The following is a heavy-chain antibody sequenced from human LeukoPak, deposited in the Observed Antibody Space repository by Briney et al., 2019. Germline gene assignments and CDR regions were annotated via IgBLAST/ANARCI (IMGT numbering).Heavy chain of an antibody. D-gene: IGHD3-22*01. CDR1: GFSLSTTGVG. CDR3: AHDRAGIGFDP. J-gene: IGHJ5*02. CDR2: IYWNDDK. Sequence: SGPTLVKPTQTLTLTCTFSGFSLSTTGVGVTWVRQPPGKALEWLALIYWNDDKHYSPSLKTRLTITKDTSKNQVVLTITNMDPVDTATYYCAHDRAGIGFDPWGQGTLVTVSS. V-gene: IGHV2-5*01.